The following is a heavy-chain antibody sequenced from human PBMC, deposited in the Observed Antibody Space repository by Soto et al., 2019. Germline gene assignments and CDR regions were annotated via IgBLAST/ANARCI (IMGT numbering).Heavy chain of an antibody. Sequence: EVQLVESGGGLVQPGRSLRLSCAASGFTFDDYAMHWVRQAPGKGLEWVSGISWNSGSIGYADSVKGRFTISRDNAKNSLYLQMNSLRAEDTALYYCAKGIAAAGNNDFDYWGQGTLVTVSS. CDR3: AKGIAAAGNNDFDY. J-gene: IGHJ4*02. D-gene: IGHD6-13*01. V-gene: IGHV3-9*01. CDR1: GFTFDDYA. CDR2: ISWNSGSI.